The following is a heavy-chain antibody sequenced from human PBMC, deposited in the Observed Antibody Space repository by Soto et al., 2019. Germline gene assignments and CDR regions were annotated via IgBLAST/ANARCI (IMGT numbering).Heavy chain of an antibody. CDR2: ISTSGTTI. CDR3: ARDILTGELGY. J-gene: IGHJ4*02. CDR1: GFTFNDDY. V-gene: IGHV3-11*01. Sequence: QVQLVESGGGLVKPGGSLRLSCAVSGFTFNDDYMSWIRQAPEKGLEWVSSISTSGTTIYYADSVRGRFTISRDNAKNSLYLQMNSLSAEDTAVYYCARDILTGELGYWGQGTLVTVSS. D-gene: IGHD3-9*01.